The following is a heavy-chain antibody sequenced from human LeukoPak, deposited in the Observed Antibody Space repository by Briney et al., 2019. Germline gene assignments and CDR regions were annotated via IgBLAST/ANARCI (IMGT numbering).Heavy chain of an antibody. J-gene: IGHJ3*02. Sequence: GRSLRLSCAASGFTFSSYAMHWVRQAPGKGLEWVAVISYDGSNKYYADSVKSRFTISRDNSKNTLYLQMNSLRAEDTAVYYCARPPPQGLRYFDWAHDAFDIWGQGTMVTVSS. V-gene: IGHV3-30-3*01. CDR1: GFTFSSYA. D-gene: IGHD3-9*01. CDR3: ARPPPQGLRYFDWAHDAFDI. CDR2: ISYDGSNK.